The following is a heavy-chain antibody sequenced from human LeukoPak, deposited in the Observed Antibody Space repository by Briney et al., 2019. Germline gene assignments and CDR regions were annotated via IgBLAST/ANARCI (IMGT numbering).Heavy chain of an antibody. Sequence: PGGSLRLSCAASGFTFSSYSMNWVRQAPGKGLEWVSSISSSSSYIYYADSVKGRFTISRDNAKNSLYLQMNSLRAEDTAVYYCARGRDGYNSILNYWGQGTLVTVSS. J-gene: IGHJ4*02. CDR2: ISSSSSYI. V-gene: IGHV3-21*01. CDR1: GFTFSSYS. CDR3: ARGRDGYNSILNY. D-gene: IGHD5-24*01.